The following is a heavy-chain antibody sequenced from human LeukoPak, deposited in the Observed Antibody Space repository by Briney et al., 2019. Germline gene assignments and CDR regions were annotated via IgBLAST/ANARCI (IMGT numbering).Heavy chain of an antibody. V-gene: IGHV1-3*01. D-gene: IGHD3-10*01. CDR2: INAGNGNT. Sequence: ASVKVSCKASGYTFTSYAMHWVRQAPGQRLEWMGWINAGNGNTKYSQKFQGRVTITRDTYASTAYMELSSLRSEDTAVYYCARGAPMVRGVFDYWGQGTLVTVSS. CDR1: GYTFTSYA. CDR3: ARGAPMVRGVFDY. J-gene: IGHJ4*02.